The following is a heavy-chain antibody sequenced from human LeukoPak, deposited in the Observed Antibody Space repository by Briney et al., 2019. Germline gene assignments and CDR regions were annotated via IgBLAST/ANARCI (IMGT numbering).Heavy chain of an antibody. Sequence: SETLSLTCTVSGGSISSYYWSWIRQPPGKGLEWIGYIYYSGSTNYNPSLKSRVTISVDTSKHQFSVKLSSVTAADTAVYYCARGGYGSGSPIDYWGQGTLVTVSS. D-gene: IGHD3-10*01. V-gene: IGHV4-59*01. CDR1: GGSISSYY. J-gene: IGHJ4*02. CDR3: ARGGYGSGSPIDY. CDR2: IYYSGST.